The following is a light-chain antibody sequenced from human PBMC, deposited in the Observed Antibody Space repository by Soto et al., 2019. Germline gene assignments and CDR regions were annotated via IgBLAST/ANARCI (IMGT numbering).Light chain of an antibody. Sequence: ASQGISSYLAWYQQKPGKAPKLLIYAASTLQSGVPSRFSGCASGRQFTLTVCSLHIADLALYHCQHLNSYPFSYGQGTRLEIK. V-gene: IGKV1-9*01. CDR2: AAS. CDR3: QHLNSYPFS. J-gene: IGKJ5*01. CDR1: QGISSY.